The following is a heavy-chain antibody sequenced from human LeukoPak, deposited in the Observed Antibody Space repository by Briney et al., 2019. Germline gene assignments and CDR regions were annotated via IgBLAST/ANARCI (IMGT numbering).Heavy chain of an antibody. Sequence: SDTLSLTCTVSGDSISSYYWSWIRQSPGKELEWIGYIYNSGSTTYNPSLKSRVTISVGTSKNQFSLKLNSVTAADTAVYYCATSRNAAPKLWALGIWGQGTMVTVSS. D-gene: IGHD2-15*01. CDR3: ATSRNAAPKLWALGI. CDR1: GDSISSYY. CDR2: IYNSGST. V-gene: IGHV4-59*08. J-gene: IGHJ3*02.